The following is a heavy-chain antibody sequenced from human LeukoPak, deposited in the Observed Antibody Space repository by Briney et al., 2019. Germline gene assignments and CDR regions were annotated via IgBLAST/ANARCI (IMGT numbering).Heavy chain of an antibody. Sequence: PGGSLRLSCAASGFTFSDYAMTWVRQAPGKGLGWVSAISGSGGSIYYADSVKGRFTISRDNSKNTLYLQMNSLRAEDTAVYYCAKSWTLFDYWGQGTLVTVSS. CDR1: GFTFSDYA. V-gene: IGHV3-23*01. CDR2: ISGSGGSI. J-gene: IGHJ4*02. D-gene: IGHD3/OR15-3a*01. CDR3: AKSWTLFDY.